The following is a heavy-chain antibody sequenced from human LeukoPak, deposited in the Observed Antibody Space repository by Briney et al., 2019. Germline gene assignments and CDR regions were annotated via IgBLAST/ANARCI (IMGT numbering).Heavy chain of an antibody. D-gene: IGHD3-3*01. CDR2: INTNTGKS. CDR3: ARDLDFWSGYPVYYFDY. CDR1: GYTLTNFA. Sequence: GASVKVSCKASGYTLTNFAMNWVRQAPGQGPEWMGWINTNTGKSTYAQGFTGRFVFSLDTSVSTAYLQISSLKAEDTAVYYCARDLDFWSGYPVYYFDYWGQGTLVTVSS. V-gene: IGHV7-4-1*02. J-gene: IGHJ4*02.